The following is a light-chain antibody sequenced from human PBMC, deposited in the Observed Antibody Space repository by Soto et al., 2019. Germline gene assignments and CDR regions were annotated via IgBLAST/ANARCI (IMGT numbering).Light chain of an antibody. J-gene: IGKJ1*01. CDR1: QSVSSSY. CDR3: QQYGSSRWT. CDR2: GAS. V-gene: IGKV3-20*01. Sequence: EIVLTLSPGTLSLSPGERATLSCRASQSVSSSYLAWYQQNRGQAPRLLIYGASSRAPGIPDRFGGSGSGTDFTLTISRLEPEDFAVYYCQQYGSSRWTFGQGTKLDIK.